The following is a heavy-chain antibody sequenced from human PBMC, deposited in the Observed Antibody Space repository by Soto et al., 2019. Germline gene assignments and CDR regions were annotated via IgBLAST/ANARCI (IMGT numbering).Heavy chain of an antibody. D-gene: IGHD1-26*01. CDR1: GFIFENFG. CDR3: AKNQGVELVPLATVDWFDP. V-gene: IGHV3-23*01. CDR2: NSGSGFKK. Sequence: GGSLRLSCAASGFIFENFGMSGVRQAPGKGLEWISSNSGSGFKKYYADSVKGRFTISRDNSKSTVYLELNNLSAEDTAVYHCAKNQGVELVPLATVDWFDPWGQGSVVTVSS. J-gene: IGHJ5*02.